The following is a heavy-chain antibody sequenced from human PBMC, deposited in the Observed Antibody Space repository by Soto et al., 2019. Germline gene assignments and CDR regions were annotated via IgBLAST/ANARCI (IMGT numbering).Heavy chain of an antibody. J-gene: IGHJ5*02. CDR1: GGSISSGDYY. Sequence: SETLSLTCTVSGGSISSGDYYWSWIRQPPGKGLEWIGYIYYSGSTYYNPSLKSRVTISVDTSRNQFSLKLSSVTAADTAVYYCARASGTPRGFDPWGQGTLVTVSS. CDR2: IYYSGST. CDR3: ARASGTPRGFDP. D-gene: IGHD1-7*01. V-gene: IGHV4-30-4*01.